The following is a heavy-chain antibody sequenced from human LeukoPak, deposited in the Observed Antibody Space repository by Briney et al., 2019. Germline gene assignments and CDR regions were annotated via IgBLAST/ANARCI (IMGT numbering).Heavy chain of an antibody. V-gene: IGHV3-23*01. Sequence: PGGSLRLSCAASGFTFSSYAMSWVRQAPGKGLDWVSAISGSGGSTYYADSVKGRFTISRDNSKNTLYLQMNSLRAEDTAVYYCAKDPDAYGGYYFDYWGQGTLVTVSA. D-gene: IGHD4-17*01. CDR2: ISGSGGST. CDR1: GFTFSSYA. J-gene: IGHJ4*02. CDR3: AKDPDAYGGYYFDY.